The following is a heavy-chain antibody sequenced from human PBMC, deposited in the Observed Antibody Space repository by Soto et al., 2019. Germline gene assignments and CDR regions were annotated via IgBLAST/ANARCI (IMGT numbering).Heavy chain of an antibody. Sequence: SETLSLTCTVSGGSISSGDYYWSWIRQPPGKGLEWIGYIYYSGSTYYNPSLKSRVTISVDTSKNQFSLKLSSVTAAGTAVYYCASFRCSGGSCALSPWGQGTLVTVSS. V-gene: IGHV4-30-4*01. J-gene: IGHJ5*02. CDR3: ASFRCSGGSCALSP. CDR2: IYYSGST. D-gene: IGHD2-15*01. CDR1: GGSISSGDYY.